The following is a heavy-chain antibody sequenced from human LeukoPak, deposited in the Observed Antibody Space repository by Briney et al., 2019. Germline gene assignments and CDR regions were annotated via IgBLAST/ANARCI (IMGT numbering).Heavy chain of an antibody. D-gene: IGHD2-2*01. J-gene: IGHJ5*02. V-gene: IGHV3-21*01. CDR3: VRGGGYCRTSSCRGAGNWFDP. Sequence: GGSLRLSCTASGFNFNIYNVNWVRQAPGKGLEWVSSIGSSSSHIYYADSLKGRFTVSRDNAKNSLFLQMNSLGVEDTAVYFCVRGGGYCRTSSCRGAGNWFDPWGQGTLVTVSS. CDR2: IGSSSSHI. CDR1: GFNFNIYN.